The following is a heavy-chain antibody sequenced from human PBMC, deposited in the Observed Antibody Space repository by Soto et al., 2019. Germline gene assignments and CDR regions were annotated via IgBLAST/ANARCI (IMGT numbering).Heavy chain of an antibody. CDR1: GGSISSGGYS. CDR2: TSHSGST. V-gene: IGHV4-30-2*01. J-gene: IGHJ6*02. Sequence: QLQLQESGSGLVKPSQTLSLTCAVSGGSISSGGYSWSWIRQPPGKGLEWIGYTSHSGSTFYEPSLKSRVTISVDRSKNQLSLILSSETAADTAVYLCARGIAVTGTYYGMDVWGQGTTVTVSS. CDR3: ARGIAVTGTYYGMDV. D-gene: IGHD6-19*01.